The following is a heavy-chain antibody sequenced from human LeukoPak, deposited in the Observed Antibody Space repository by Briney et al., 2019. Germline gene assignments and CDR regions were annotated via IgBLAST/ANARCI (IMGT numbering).Heavy chain of an antibody. J-gene: IGHJ4*02. V-gene: IGHV4-59*08. CDR2: IYYSGST. D-gene: IGHD2-2*01. CDR3: ARGDIVVVLGY. CDR1: GGSFSGYY. Sequence: SETLSLTCAVYGGSFSGYYWSWIRQPPGKGLEWIGYIYYSGSTNYNPSLKSRVTISVDTSKNQFSLKLSSVTAADTAVYYCARGDIVVVLGYWGQGTLVTVSS.